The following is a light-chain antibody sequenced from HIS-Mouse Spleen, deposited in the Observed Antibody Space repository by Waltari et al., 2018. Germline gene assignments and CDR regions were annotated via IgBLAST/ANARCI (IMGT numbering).Light chain of an antibody. J-gene: IGKJ1*01. CDR2: WAS. CDR1: QSVLYSSNNKNY. V-gene: IGKV4-1*01. Sequence: DIVMTQSPDSLAVSLGERATIKCKSSQSVLYSSNNKNYLAWYQQKPGQPHKLLIYWASTRESGVPDRFSGSGSGTDFTLTISSLQAEDVAVYYCQQYYSTPWTFGQGTKVEIK. CDR3: QQYYSTPWT.